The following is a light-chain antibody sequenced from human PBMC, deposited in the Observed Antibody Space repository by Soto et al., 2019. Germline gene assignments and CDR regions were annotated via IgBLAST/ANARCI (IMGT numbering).Light chain of an antibody. CDR1: SSNIGAHD. J-gene: IGLJ2*01. Sequence: QSVLTQPPSVSGAPGQRVTISCTGSSSNIGAHDVHWYQHLPGTAPKLLIYGNSNRPSGVPDRFSGSKSGTSVSLTITGLQAEDEANYPCQSYDDTLRVVFGGGTKLTVL. CDR3: QSYDDTLRVV. CDR2: GNS. V-gene: IGLV1-40*01.